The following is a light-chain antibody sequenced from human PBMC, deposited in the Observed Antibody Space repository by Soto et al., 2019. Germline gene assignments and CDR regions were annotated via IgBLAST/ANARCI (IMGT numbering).Light chain of an antibody. CDR1: SSDVGGYNY. J-gene: IGLJ2*01. CDR2: DVT. Sequence: QSALTQPRSVSGSPGQSVTISCTGTSSDVGGYNYVSWFQHHPGKVPKLMIYDVTKRPSGVPDRFSGSKSGNTASLTISSLQPEDEADYYCCSYAGRYVVVFGGGTKVTVL. V-gene: IGLV2-11*01. CDR3: CSYAGRYVVV.